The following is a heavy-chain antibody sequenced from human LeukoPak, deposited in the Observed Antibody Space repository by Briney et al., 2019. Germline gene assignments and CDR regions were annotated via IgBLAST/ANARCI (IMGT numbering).Heavy chain of an antibody. J-gene: IGHJ4*02. D-gene: IGHD3-10*01. CDR1: GGSFSGYY. Sequence: SETLSLTCAVSGGSFSGYYWSWIRQPPGKGLEWIGGINHSGSTNYNPSLKSRVTISVDTPKNQFSLKLSSVTAADTAVYYCARGGSLLWFGEFNRYFDYWGQGTLVTVSS. CDR3: ARGGSLLWFGEFNRYFDY. V-gene: IGHV4-34*01. CDR2: INHSGST.